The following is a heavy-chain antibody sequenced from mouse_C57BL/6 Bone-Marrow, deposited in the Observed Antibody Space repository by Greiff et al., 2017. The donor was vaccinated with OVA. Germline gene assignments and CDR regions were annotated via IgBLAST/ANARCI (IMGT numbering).Heavy chain of an antibody. D-gene: IGHD2-3*01. CDR2: IYPRSGNT. Sequence: QVQLQQSGAELARPGASVKLSCKASGYTFTSYGISWVKQRTGQGLEWIGEIYPRSGNTYYNEKFKGKATLTADKSSSTAYMELSSLTSEDSAVYFCARYGYYIYFDYWGQGTTLTVSS. V-gene: IGHV1-81*01. CDR1: GYTFTSYG. CDR3: ARYGYYIYFDY. J-gene: IGHJ2*01.